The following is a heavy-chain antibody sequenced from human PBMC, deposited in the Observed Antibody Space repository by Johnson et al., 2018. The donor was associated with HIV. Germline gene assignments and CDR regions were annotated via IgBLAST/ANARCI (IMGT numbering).Heavy chain of an antibody. CDR2: INQDGHEK. Sequence: LVESGGGLVQPGGSLRLSCVGSQITLNNYWMGWVRQAPGRGLDWVGNINQDGHEKSYADSVKCRFPISRDNSKTTLYLQINSLRAEDTAVYYCARDGEDSTSSSGAFDIWGQGTMVTVSS. D-gene: IGHD6-6*01. CDR3: ARDGEDSTSSSGAFDI. V-gene: IGHV3-7*01. CDR1: QITLNNYW. J-gene: IGHJ3*02.